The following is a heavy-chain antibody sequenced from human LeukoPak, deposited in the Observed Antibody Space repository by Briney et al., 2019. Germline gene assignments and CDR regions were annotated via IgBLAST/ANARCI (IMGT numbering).Heavy chain of an antibody. CDR1: GASISSSNW. CDR2: IYHSGDT. Sequence: PSETLSLTCTVSGASISSSNWWTWVRQPPGKWLEWIGEIYHSGDTNYNPSLKSRVTISVDKSKNQFSLKLSSVTAADTAVYYCAIRSSGTYLIGPYFDYWGQGTLVTVSS. CDR3: AIRSSGTYLIGPYFDY. V-gene: IGHV4-4*02. D-gene: IGHD3-10*01. J-gene: IGHJ4*02.